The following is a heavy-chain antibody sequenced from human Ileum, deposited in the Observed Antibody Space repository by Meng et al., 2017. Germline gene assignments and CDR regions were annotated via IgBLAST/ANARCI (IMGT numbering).Heavy chain of an antibody. CDR1: GDSLTSVNTQ. D-gene: IGHD5-18*01. J-gene: IGHJ4*02. Sequence: QVQLQESGPGLVKPSQTLSLTCTVSGDSLTSVNTQWSWIRQSPGKGPEYIGYIYYDGNTYYNPSLKSRLIISIDTSRNEFSLRLNSVTAADTDVYYCAREFYVDTAMVIDSWGQGTLVTVSS. CDR2: IYYDGNT. V-gene: IGHV4-30-4*01. CDR3: AREFYVDTAMVIDS.